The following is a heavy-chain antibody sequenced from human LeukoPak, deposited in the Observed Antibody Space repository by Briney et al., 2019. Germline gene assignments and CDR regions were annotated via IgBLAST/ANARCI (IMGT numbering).Heavy chain of an antibody. CDR3: ARVARCTSCFDVDY. CDR2: INHSGST. D-gene: IGHD2-2*01. J-gene: IGHJ4*02. V-gene: IGHV4-34*01. CDR1: GGSFSGYY. Sequence: SETLSLTCAVYGGSFSGYYWSWIRQPPGKGLEWIGEINHSGSTNYNPSLKSRVTISVDTSKNQFSLTPSSVTAADTAVYYCARVARCTSCFDVDYWGQGTLVTVSS.